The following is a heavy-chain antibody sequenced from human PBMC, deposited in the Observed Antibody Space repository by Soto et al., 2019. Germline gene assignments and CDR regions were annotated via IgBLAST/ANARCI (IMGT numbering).Heavy chain of an antibody. CDR2: TYYRSKWYN. J-gene: IGHJ3*02. V-gene: IGHV6-1*01. D-gene: IGHD5-18*01. CDR1: WDSFSSNNAA. CDR3: ARWIQGSHAFEI. Sequence: SQTLSLTCAISWDSFSSNNAACNWIRQSPSRGLEWLGRTYYRSKWYNDYAVSVKSRITINPDTSKNQFSLQLNSVTPEDTAVYYCARWIQGSHAFEIWGQGTMVTVSS.